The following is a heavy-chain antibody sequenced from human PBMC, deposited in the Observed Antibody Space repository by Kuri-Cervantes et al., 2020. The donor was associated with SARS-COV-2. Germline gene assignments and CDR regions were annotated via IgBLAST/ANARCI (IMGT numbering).Heavy chain of an antibody. V-gene: IGHV3-30*02. Sequence: GGSLRLSCAASGFTFSSYGMHWVRQAPGKGLEWVVFIRYDGSNKYYADSVKGRFTISRDNSKNTLYLQMNSLRAEDTAVYYCAKDFWDIVVVPAPSFDYWGQGTLVTVSS. J-gene: IGHJ4*02. CDR3: AKDFWDIVVVPAPSFDY. CDR2: IRYDGSNK. CDR1: GFTFSSYG. D-gene: IGHD2-2*01.